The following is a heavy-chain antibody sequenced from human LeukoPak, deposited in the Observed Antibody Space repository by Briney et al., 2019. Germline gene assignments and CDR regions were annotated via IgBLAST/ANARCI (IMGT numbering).Heavy chain of an antibody. Sequence: PSETLSLTCTVSGGSISSYSWTWIRQPPGKGLEWIGYIYSSGSTNSNPSLKSRVTISVDTSKSQFSLKMTSVTAADTAVYYCARQGSGGRAFDIWGQGTMVTVSS. CDR2: IYSSGST. CDR1: GGSISSYS. V-gene: IGHV4-59*08. CDR3: ARQGSGGRAFDI. J-gene: IGHJ3*02. D-gene: IGHD1-26*01.